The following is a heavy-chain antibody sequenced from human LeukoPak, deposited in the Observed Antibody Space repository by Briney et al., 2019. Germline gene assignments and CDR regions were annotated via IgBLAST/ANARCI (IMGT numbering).Heavy chain of an antibody. CDR3: AREKIGPRYSSSSHYYYGMDV. D-gene: IGHD6-6*01. CDR1: GFTFSDYY. J-gene: IGHJ6*02. V-gene: IGHV3-11*01. CDR2: ISSSGSTI. Sequence: PGGSLRLSCAASGFTFSDYYMSWIRQAPGKGLEWVSYISSSGSTIYYADSVKGRFTTSRDNAKNSLYLQMNSLRAEDTAVYYRAREKIGPRYSSSSHYYYGMDVRGQGTTVTVSS.